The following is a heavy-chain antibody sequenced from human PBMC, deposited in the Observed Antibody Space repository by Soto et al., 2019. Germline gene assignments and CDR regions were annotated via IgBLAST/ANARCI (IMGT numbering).Heavy chain of an antibody. D-gene: IGHD4-17*01. CDR2: ISGSGGST. CDR1: GFTFSSYA. Sequence: GGSLRLSCAASGFTFSSYAMSWVRQAPGKGLEWVSAISGSGGSTYYADSVKGRFTISRDNSKNTLYLQMNSLRAEDTAVYYCAKDILAVNDYGDYAVDYWGQGTLVTVSS. J-gene: IGHJ4*02. CDR3: AKDILAVNDYGDYAVDY. V-gene: IGHV3-23*01.